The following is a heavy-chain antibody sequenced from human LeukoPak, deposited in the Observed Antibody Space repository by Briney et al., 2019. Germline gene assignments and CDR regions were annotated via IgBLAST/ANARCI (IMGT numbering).Heavy chain of an antibody. CDR2: ISSGSSYI. CDR1: GFTFSSYS. V-gene: IGHV3-21*01. J-gene: IGHJ4*02. CDR3: ATLRPYSSGWYEDY. D-gene: IGHD6-19*01. Sequence: GGSLRLSCAASGFTFSSYSMNWVRQAPGKGLEWVSSISSGSSYIYYADSVKGRFTISRDNAKNSLYLQMHSLRAEDTAVYYCATLRPYSSGWYEDYWGQGTLVTVSS.